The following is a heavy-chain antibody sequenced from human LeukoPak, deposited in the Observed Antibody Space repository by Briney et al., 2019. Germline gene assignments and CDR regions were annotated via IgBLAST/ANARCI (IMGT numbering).Heavy chain of an antibody. CDR2: IIGSYGST. Sequence: PGGSLRLSCAASGFTFSSYAMSWVRQAPGKGLEWVSAIIGSYGSTYYADSVKGRFTVSGDSFKNTLYLQMNSLRAEDTAVYYCAKDRIASTVITFFDYWGQGTLVTVSS. V-gene: IGHV3-23*01. J-gene: IGHJ4*02. D-gene: IGHD4-23*01. CDR3: AKDRIASTVITFFDY. CDR1: GFTFSSYA.